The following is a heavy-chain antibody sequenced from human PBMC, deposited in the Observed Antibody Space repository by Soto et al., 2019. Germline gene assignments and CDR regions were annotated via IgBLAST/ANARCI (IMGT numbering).Heavy chain of an antibody. J-gene: IGHJ4*02. CDR3: AKEGPKSYAGTFDY. V-gene: IGHV3-33*06. CDR1: GFTFSSYG. D-gene: IGHD1-26*01. CDR2: IWYDGSNK. Sequence: QVQLVESGGGVVQPGRSLRLSCAASGFTFSSYGMHWVRQAPGKGLEWVAVIWYDGSNKYYADSVKGRFTISRDNSKNTLYLQMNSLRAEDTAVYYCAKEGPKSYAGTFDYWGQGTLVTVSS.